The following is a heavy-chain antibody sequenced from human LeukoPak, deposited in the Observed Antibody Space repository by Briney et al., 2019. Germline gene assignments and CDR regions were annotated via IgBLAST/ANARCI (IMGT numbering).Heavy chain of an antibody. CDR3: ARGAIVGANFDY. D-gene: IGHD1-26*01. Sequence: GGSLRLSCADSGFTFGRYWMHWVRQAPGKGLVWVSHITTDGSGTSYADSVKGRFTISRANAKNTLYLQMNSLRAEDTAVYYGARGAIVGANFDYWGQGTLVTVSS. CDR2: ITTDGSGT. V-gene: IGHV3-74*01. J-gene: IGHJ4*02. CDR1: GFTFGRYW.